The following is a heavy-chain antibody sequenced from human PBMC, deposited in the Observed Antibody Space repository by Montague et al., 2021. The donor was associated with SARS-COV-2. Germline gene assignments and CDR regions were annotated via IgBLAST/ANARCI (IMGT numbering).Heavy chain of an antibody. CDR3: ARGYDSSGYQY. V-gene: IGHV3-7*05. Sequence: FLRLSCAASGFTFSTFWMTWVRQVPGEGLEWVANIKQDGSEKYYVDSVKGRFTISRDNAKNSLYLQLDSLRAEDTAVYYCARGYDSSGYQYWGQGTLVTVSS. D-gene: IGHD3-22*01. J-gene: IGHJ4*02. CDR2: IKQDGSEK. CDR1: GFTFSTFW.